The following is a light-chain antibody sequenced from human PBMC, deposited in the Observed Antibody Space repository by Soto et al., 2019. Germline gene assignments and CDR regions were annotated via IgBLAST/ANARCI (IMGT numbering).Light chain of an antibody. Sequence: DSEMTQSPGTLATSVGGISTITCRSSQGISSYLAWYQLKPGKATKLLIYAASTLQSGVPSRFSGSESGTEFTLTISSLQPEDFATYYCQQLDSYPITFGQGTRLEIK. J-gene: IGKJ5*01. CDR2: AAS. CDR1: QGISSY. CDR3: QQLDSYPIT. V-gene: IGKV1-9*01.